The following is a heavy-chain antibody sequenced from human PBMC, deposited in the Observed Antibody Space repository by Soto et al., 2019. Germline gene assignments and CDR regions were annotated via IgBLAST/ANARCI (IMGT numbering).Heavy chain of an antibody. Sequence: GGSLRLSCAASGFTFNIYAMNWVRQAPGKGLEWVSSISSTGGSMYYSDSVKGRFTISRDNAKNSLYLQMNSLRAEDTAVYYCARARSQFDFWGQGTLVTVSS. V-gene: IGHV3-21*01. J-gene: IGHJ4*01. CDR1: GFTFNIYA. CDR3: ARARSQFDF. CDR2: ISSTGGSM.